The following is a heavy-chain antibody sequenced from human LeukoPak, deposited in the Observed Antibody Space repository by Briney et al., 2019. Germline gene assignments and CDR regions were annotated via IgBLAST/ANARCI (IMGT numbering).Heavy chain of an antibody. CDR2: INHSGST. CDR3: SGGRTTYSWFDS. D-gene: IGHD1-1*01. V-gene: IGHV4-34*01. CDR1: GGSFSGYY. Sequence: SETLSLTCAVYGGSFSGYYWSWIRQPPGKGLEWIGEINHSGSTNYNPSLKRRRTTSVDTTKNHSSLQLSSVPAADTAVYYYSGGRTTYSWFDSWGQGTLVTVSS. J-gene: IGHJ5*01.